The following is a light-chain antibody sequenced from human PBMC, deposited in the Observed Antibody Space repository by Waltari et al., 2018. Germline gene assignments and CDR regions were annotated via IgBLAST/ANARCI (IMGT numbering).Light chain of an antibody. CDR3: QRYNSYANT. CDR1: QSINTY. Sequence: DILMTQSPSTLSASVGDRVTITCRASQSINTYLAWYQQKPGKAPKLLIYGASTLESGVPGRFSGTGFGTEFTLTISSLQPDDFATYYCQRYNSYANTFGQGTKVDIK. V-gene: IGKV1-5*01. CDR2: GAS. J-gene: IGKJ2*01.